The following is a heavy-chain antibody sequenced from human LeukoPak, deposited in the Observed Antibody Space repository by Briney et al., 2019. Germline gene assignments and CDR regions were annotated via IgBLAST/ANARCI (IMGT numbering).Heavy chain of an antibody. CDR2: ISGSGGST. Sequence: GGSLRLPCAASGFTFSTYAMTWVRQAPGKGLEWVSAISGSGGSTYYADSVKGRFTISRDNSKNTLYLQMNSLRAEDTAVYYCAREPYGDYVIYWGQGTLVTVSS. CDR1: GFTFSTYA. D-gene: IGHD4-17*01. J-gene: IGHJ4*02. V-gene: IGHV3-23*01. CDR3: AREPYGDYVIY.